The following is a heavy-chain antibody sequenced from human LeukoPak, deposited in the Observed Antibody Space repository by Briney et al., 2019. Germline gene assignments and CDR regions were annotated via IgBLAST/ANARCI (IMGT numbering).Heavy chain of an antibody. V-gene: IGHV3-21*01. CDR2: ISSSSSYI. J-gene: IGHJ4*02. Sequence: GGSLRLSCAASGFTFSSYSMNWVRQAPGKGLEWVSSISSSSSYIYYADSVKGRFTISRDNAKNSLYLQMNSLRAEDTAVYYCARDRGAVGFDHWGQGTLVTVSS. CDR1: GFTFSSYS. CDR3: ARDRGAVGFDH. D-gene: IGHD6-19*01.